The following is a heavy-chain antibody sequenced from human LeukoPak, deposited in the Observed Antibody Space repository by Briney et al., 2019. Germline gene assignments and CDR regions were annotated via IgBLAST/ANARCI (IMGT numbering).Heavy chain of an antibody. V-gene: IGHV4-34*01. J-gene: IGHJ5*02. CDR1: GGSFSAYY. Sequence: SETLSLTWGVAGGSFSAYYWSWIRQPPGKGLELIGEINHSGRTNYNPSLKSRVTISVDTSKNQFSLNLSSVTAADTAVYYCARSPLTGNYGDWFDPWGQGTLVIVSS. D-gene: IGHD3-9*01. CDR3: ARSPLTGNYGDWFDP. CDR2: INHSGRT.